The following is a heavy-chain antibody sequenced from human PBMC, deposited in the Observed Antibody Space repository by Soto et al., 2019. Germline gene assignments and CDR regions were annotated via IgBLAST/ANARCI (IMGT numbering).Heavy chain of an antibody. V-gene: IGHV5-10-1*03. D-gene: IGHD6-6*01. Sequence: EVQLVQSGAEVKKPGESLRISCQGSGYSFTSSWISWVRQMPGEGLEWMGRIDPSDSYINYSPSFQGRVTISADKPILTDSLEWSSLQASDTAMYYCARRGSSSSFFYDSWGQGTLVTVSA. CDR3: ARRGSSSSFFYDS. J-gene: IGHJ4*02. CDR2: IDPSDSYI. CDR1: GYSFTSSW.